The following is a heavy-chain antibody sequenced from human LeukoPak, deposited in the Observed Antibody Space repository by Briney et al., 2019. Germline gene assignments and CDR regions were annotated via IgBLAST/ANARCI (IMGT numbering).Heavy chain of an antibody. V-gene: IGHV4-34*01. D-gene: IGHD1-20*01. J-gene: IGHJ4*02. CDR3: ARGWLTGTTTFDY. Sequence: SETLSLTCAVYGGSFSGYYWSWIRQPPGKGLEWIGEINHSGSTNYNPSLKSRVTISVDTSKNQFSLKLSSVTAAYTAVYYCARGWLTGTTTFDYWGQGTLVTVSS. CDR2: INHSGST. CDR1: GGSFSGYY.